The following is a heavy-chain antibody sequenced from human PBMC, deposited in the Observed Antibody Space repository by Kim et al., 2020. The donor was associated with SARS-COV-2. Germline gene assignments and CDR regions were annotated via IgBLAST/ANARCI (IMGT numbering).Heavy chain of an antibody. Sequence: SETLSLTCAVYGGSFSGYYWSWIRQPPGKGLEWIGEINHSGSTNYNPSLKSRVTISVDTSKNQFSLKLSSVTAADTAVYYCARGPGYGWIIVPAAIWYFDLWGRGTLVTVSS. J-gene: IGHJ2*01. D-gene: IGHD2-2*01. CDR1: GGSFSGYY. CDR3: ARGPGYGWIIVPAAIWYFDL. CDR2: INHSGST. V-gene: IGHV4-34*01.